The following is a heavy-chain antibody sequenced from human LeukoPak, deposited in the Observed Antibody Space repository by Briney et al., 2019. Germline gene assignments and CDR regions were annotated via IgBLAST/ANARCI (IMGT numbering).Heavy chain of an antibody. Sequence: SETLSLTCTVSGGSISSYYWSWIRQPPGKGLEWIGYIYTSGSTNYNPSLKSRVTISVDTSKNQFSLELSSVTAADTAVYYCARGGYNPFDYWGQGTLVTVSS. V-gene: IGHV4-4*09. CDR1: GGSISSYY. J-gene: IGHJ4*02. D-gene: IGHD5-24*01. CDR3: ARGGYNPFDY. CDR2: IYTSGST.